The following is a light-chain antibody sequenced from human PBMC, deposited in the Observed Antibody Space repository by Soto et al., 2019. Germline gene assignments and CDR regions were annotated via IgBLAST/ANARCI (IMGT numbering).Light chain of an antibody. CDR1: SSNVGAPYD. Sequence: QPVLTQPPSVSGAPGQRVTISCTGSSSNVGAPYDVHWYQLLPGAAPKLLIYGNSNRPSGVPDRFSGSKSGTSASLAITGLQAEDEADYYCQSYDSSLRGSVFGGGTKVTVL. J-gene: IGLJ2*01. V-gene: IGLV1-40*01. CDR2: GNS. CDR3: QSYDSSLRGSV.